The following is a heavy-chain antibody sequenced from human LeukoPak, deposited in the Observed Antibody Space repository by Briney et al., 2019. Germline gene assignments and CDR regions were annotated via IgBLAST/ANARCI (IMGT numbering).Heavy chain of an antibody. CDR1: GYTFTSYD. Sequence: ASVKVSCKASGYTFTSYDINWVRQATGQGLEWMGWMNSNSGNTGYAQKFQGRVTMTRNTSISTAYMELSSLRSEDTAVYYCARGRIAVAGTSTYYYYGMDVWGQGTTVTVSS. D-gene: IGHD6-19*01. CDR3: ARGRIAVAGTSTYYYYGMDV. V-gene: IGHV1-8*01. CDR2: MNSNSGNT. J-gene: IGHJ6*02.